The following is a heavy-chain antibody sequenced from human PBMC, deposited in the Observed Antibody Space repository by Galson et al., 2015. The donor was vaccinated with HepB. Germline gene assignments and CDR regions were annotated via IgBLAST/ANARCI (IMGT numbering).Heavy chain of an antibody. J-gene: IGHJ6*02. V-gene: IGHV3-23*01. Sequence: SLRLSCAASGFTFSSYAISWVRQAPGKGLEWVSTISGGGDGTYYADSVKGRFTVSRDNAKNTLSLQMNSLRDEDTAVYYCARGLIWSGPPYHYGLDVWGQGTTVTVSS. CDR2: ISGGGDGT. CDR1: GFTFSSYA. CDR3: ARGLIWSGPPYHYGLDV. D-gene: IGHD3-3*01.